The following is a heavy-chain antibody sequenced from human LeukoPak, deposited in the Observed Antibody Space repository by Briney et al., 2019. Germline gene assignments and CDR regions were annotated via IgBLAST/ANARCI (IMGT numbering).Heavy chain of an antibody. CDR3: GLDYYSYNGMDV. CDR1: GFTFSSYT. V-gene: IGHV3-21*01. J-gene: IGHJ6*02. Sequence: GGSLRLSCAASGFTFSSYTMNWVRQAPGKGLEWVPSISSSSNIYYADSVKGRFTISRDNAKNSLSLQMSSLRAEDTAVYYCGLDYYSYNGMDVWGQGTTVTVSS. CDR2: ISSSSNI.